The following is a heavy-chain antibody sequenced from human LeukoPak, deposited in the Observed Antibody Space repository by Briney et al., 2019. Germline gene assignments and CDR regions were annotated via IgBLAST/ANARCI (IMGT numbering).Heavy chain of an antibody. CDR3: ARAGRGIQLWLLN. D-gene: IGHD5-18*01. CDR2: INHSGST. V-gene: IGHV4-34*01. Sequence: SETLSLTCAVYGGSFSGYYWSWIRQPPGKGLEWIGEINHSGSTNYNPSLKSRVTMSVDTSKNQFSLKLSSVTAADTAVYYCARAGRGIQLWLLNWGQGTLVTVSS. CDR1: GGSFSGYY. J-gene: IGHJ4*02.